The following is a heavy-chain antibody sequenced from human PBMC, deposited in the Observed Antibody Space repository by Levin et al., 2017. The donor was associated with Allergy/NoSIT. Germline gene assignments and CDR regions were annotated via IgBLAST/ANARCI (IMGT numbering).Heavy chain of an antibody. CDR3: ASQYSSGWYSTDAFDY. CDR1: GFTFSSYA. CDR2: ISYDGSNK. V-gene: IGHV3-30-3*01. D-gene: IGHD6-19*01. Sequence: PGGSLRLSCAASGFTFSSYAMHWVRQAPGKGLEWVAVISYDGSNKYYADSVKGRFTISRDNSKNTLYLQMNSLRAEDTAVYYCASQYSSGWYSTDAFDYWGQGTLVTVSS. J-gene: IGHJ4*02.